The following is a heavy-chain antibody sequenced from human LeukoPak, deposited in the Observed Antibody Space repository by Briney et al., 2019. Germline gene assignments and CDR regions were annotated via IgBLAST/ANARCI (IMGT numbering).Heavy chain of an antibody. CDR1: GFTFSSYA. J-gene: IGHJ4*02. V-gene: IGHV3-33*01. CDR2: IWSDTTNK. Sequence: GRSLRLSCAASGFTFSSYAMHWVRQAPGKGLEWEAVIWSDTTNKYYADSVKGRFTISRDNSKNTLYLQMSSLRAEDTAMYYCARDRLTTVTTFHFDYWGQGTLVTVSS. D-gene: IGHD4-17*01. CDR3: ARDRLTTVTTFHFDY.